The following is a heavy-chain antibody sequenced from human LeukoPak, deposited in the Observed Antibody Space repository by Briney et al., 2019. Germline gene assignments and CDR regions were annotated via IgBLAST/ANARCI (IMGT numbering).Heavy chain of an antibody. D-gene: IGHD6-19*01. J-gene: IGHJ6*03. CDR3: ARAVKGTSCPPCIAVAGLYYYYYMDV. CDR1: GYTFTSYD. CDR2: MNPNSGNT. Sequence: ASVTVSCTASGYTFTSYDINWVRQATGQGLEWMGWMNPNSGNTGYAQKFQGRVTMTRNTSISTAYMELSSLRSEDTAVYYCARAVKGTSCPPCIAVAGLYYYYYMDVWGKGTTVTISS. V-gene: IGHV1-8*01.